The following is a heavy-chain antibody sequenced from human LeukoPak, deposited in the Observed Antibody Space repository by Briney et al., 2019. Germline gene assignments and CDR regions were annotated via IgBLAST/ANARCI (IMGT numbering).Heavy chain of an antibody. V-gene: IGHV1-69*04. CDR1: GGTFSSYA. Sequence: VKVSCKASGGTFSSYAISWVRQAPGQGLEWMGRIIPIFGIANYAQKFQGRVTITADKSTSTAYMELSSLRSEDTAVYYCARVVVLLWCGEFDDHCYGMDVWGQGTTVTVSS. D-gene: IGHD3-10*01. J-gene: IGHJ6*02. CDR2: IIPIFGIA. CDR3: ARVVVLLWCGEFDDHCYGMDV.